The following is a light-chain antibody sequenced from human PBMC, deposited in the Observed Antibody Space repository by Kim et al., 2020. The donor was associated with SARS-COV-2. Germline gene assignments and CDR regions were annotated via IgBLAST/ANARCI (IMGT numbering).Light chain of an antibody. V-gene: IGLV3-1*01. CDR2: QDT. CDR1: KLGDKY. CDR3: QAWDSSVVV. J-gene: IGLJ2*01. Sequence: SYELTQPPSVSVSPGQTASITCSGDKLGDKYACWYQQKPGQSPVLVIYQDTKRPSGIPELFSGSNSWNTATLTISGTQAMDEADYYCQAWDSSVVVFGG.